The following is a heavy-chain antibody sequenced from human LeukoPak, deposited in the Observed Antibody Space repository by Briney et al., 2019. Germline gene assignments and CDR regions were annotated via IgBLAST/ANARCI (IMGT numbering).Heavy chain of an antibody. CDR2: IYTSGST. J-gene: IGHJ6*02. D-gene: IGHD3-3*01. V-gene: IGHV4-61*02. CDR1: GGSISSGSYY. Sequence: SQTLSLTCTVSGGSISSGSYYWSWIRQPAGKGLEWIVRIYTSGSTNYNPSLKSRVTISVDTSKNQFSLKLSSVTAADTAVYYCARGPYDFWSGYYTPDYYYYYGMDVWGQGTTVTVSS. CDR3: ARGPYDFWSGYYTPDYYYYYGMDV.